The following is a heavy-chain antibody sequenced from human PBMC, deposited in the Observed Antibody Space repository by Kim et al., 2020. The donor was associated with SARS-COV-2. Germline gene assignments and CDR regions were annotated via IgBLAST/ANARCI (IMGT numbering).Heavy chain of an antibody. V-gene: IGHV4-4*02. J-gene: IGHJ4*02. CDR3: ARIAYSSGWKIDY. Sequence: SNPSLKSRVTISVDKSKHQFSLKLSSVTAADTAVYYCARIAYSSGWKIDYWGQGTLVTVSS. D-gene: IGHD6-19*01.